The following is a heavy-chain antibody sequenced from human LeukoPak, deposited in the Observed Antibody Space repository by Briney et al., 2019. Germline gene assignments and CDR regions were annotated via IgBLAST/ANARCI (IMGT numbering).Heavy chain of an antibody. CDR1: GFTFNRCW. Sequence: GGSLRLSCVVSGFTFNRCWMNWVRQAPGKGLEWVGQTVGEIDGGTTDYAAPVKGRFTISRDDSKSTLYLQMNSLKIEDTAVYYCTTDEDWNYARKDVWGQGATVIVSS. CDR3: TTDEDWNYARKDV. J-gene: IGHJ6*02. V-gene: IGHV3-15*04. D-gene: IGHD1-7*01. CDR2: TVGEIDGGTT.